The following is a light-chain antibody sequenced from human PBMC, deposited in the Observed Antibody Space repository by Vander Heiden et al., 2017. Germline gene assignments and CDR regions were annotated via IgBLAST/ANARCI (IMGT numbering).Light chain of an antibody. CDR3: QQYGSSPWT. J-gene: IGKJ1*01. Sequence: EIVSTQSPGTLSFSPGERATLSCRASQSVSSSYLAWYQQKPGQAPRLLIYGASSRATGIPDRFSGSGSGTDFTLTISRLEPEDFAVYYCQQYGSSPWTFGPGTKVEIK. V-gene: IGKV3-20*01. CDR2: GAS. CDR1: QSVSSSY.